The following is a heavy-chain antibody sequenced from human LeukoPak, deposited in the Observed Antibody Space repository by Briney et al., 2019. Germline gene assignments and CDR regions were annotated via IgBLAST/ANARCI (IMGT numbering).Heavy chain of an antibody. CDR1: GFTFSSYA. CDR3: AKKVGLVSAPLYYFDV. J-gene: IGHJ4*02. CDR2: ISGPAGSW. Sequence: TGGSLRLSCAASGFTFSSYAMSWVRQAPGKGLEWVSAISGPAGSWDYADVVKGRFTISRDNSKNTLFLQMNSLSPEDTAIYYCAKKVGLVSAPLYYFDVWGQGTLVTVSS. V-gene: IGHV3-23*01. D-gene: IGHD5/OR15-5a*01.